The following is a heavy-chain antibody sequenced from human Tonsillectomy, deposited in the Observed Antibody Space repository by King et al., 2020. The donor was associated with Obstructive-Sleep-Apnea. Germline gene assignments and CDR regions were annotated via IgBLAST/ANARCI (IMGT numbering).Heavy chain of an antibody. CDR3: AKNQQPHYDFWSGHTGWVYYGMDV. Sequence: VQLVESGGGLVQPGGSLRLSCAASGFTFSSYAMSWVRQAPGKGLEWVSAISGSGGSTYYADSVKGRFTISRDNSKNTLYLQMNSLRAEDTAVYYCAKNQQPHYDFWSGHTGWVYYGMDVWGQGTTVTVSS. CDR2: ISGSGGST. CDR1: GFTFSSYA. J-gene: IGHJ6*02. V-gene: IGHV3-23*04. D-gene: IGHD3-3*01.